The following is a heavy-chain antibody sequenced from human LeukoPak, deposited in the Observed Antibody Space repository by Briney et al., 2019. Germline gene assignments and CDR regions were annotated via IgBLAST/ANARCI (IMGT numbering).Heavy chain of an antibody. Sequence: GGSLRLSCAASGFSVNSNYINWVRQAPGKGLEWVSVIYSGGYTNYAGSVKGRFTISRDRSKNTVYLQMNSLRVEDTAVYYCARGQAYSGSFSFHFDSWGQGTLVTVSS. CDR2: IYSGGYT. V-gene: IGHV3-66*01. D-gene: IGHD1-26*01. J-gene: IGHJ4*02. CDR1: GFSVNSNY. CDR3: ARGQAYSGSFSFHFDS.